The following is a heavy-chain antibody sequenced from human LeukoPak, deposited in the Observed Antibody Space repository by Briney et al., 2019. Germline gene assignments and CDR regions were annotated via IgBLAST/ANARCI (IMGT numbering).Heavy chain of an antibody. D-gene: IGHD3-3*01. V-gene: IGHV3-7*04. Sequence: PGGSLRLSCAGSGFTLRSYWMSWVRQAPGKGLEWVANIKQDGSEKYYVDSVKGRFTISRDNAKNSLYLQMNSLRAEDTAVYYCARDTRGYFDYWGQGTLVTVSS. J-gene: IGHJ4*02. CDR2: IKQDGSEK. CDR3: ARDTRGYFDY. CDR1: GFTLRSYW.